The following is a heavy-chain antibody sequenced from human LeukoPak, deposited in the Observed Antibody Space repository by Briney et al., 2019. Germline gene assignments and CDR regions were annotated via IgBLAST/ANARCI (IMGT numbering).Heavy chain of an antibody. CDR2: IKSKTDGGTT. Sequence: GGSLRLSCAASGFTFSNAWMSWVRQAPGKGLEWVGRIKSKTDGGTTDYAAPVKGRFTISRDDSKNTLYLQMNSLRAEDTALYYCAKSRLSGINDAFDIWGQGTMVTVSS. D-gene: IGHD3-3*01. V-gene: IGHV3-15*01. J-gene: IGHJ3*02. CDR3: AKSRLSGINDAFDI. CDR1: GFTFSNAW.